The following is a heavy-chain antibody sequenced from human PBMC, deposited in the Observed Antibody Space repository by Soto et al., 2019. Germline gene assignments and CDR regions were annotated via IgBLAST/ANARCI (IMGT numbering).Heavy chain of an antibody. CDR3: AKDYYDFWSGYLYGMDV. CDR1: GFTFSSYG. Sequence: GGSLRLSCAASGFTFSSYGMHWVRQAPGKGLEWVAVISYDGSNKYYADSVKGRFTISRDNSKNTLYLQMNSLRAEDTAVYYCAKDYYDFWSGYLYGMDVWGQGTTVTVSS. V-gene: IGHV3-30*18. CDR2: ISYDGSNK. J-gene: IGHJ6*02. D-gene: IGHD3-3*01.